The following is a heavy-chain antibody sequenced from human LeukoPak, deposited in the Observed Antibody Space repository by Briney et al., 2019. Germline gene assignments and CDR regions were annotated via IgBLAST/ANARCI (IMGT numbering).Heavy chain of an antibody. CDR1: GGTFSSYA. V-gene: IGHV1-69*05. J-gene: IGHJ4*02. CDR2: IIPIFGTA. Sequence: SVKVSCKASGGTFSSYAISWVRQAPGQGLEWMGGIIPIFGTANYAQKFQGRVTITTDESTSTAYMELSSLRSEDTAVYYCALGHRRYSSSWRSFDYWGQGTLVTVSS. CDR3: ALGHRRYSSSWRSFDY. D-gene: IGHD6-13*01.